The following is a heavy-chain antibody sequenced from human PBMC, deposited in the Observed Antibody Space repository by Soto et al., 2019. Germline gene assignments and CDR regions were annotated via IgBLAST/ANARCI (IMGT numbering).Heavy chain of an antibody. CDR2: IYHSGST. CDR3: ARAYCSGGSCYEAY. Sequence: KASETLSLTCAVSGYSISSGYYWGWIRQPPGKGLEWIGIIYHSGSTYYNPSLKSRVTISLDTSKNQFSLKLSSVTAADTAVYYCARAYCSGGSCYEAYWGQGTLVTVSS. CDR1: GYSISSGYY. D-gene: IGHD2-15*01. V-gene: IGHV4-38-2*01. J-gene: IGHJ4*02.